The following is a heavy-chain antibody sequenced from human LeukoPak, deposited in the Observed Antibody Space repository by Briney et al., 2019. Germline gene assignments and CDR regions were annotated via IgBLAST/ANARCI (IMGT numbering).Heavy chain of an antibody. CDR1: GFTFSSYG. J-gene: IGHJ3*02. CDR2: ISRDESNK. CDR3: AKGSDYDSIFFPHALDI. D-gene: IGHD3-22*01. Sequence: GGSLRLSCAASGFTFSSYGMHWVRQAPGKGLEWVAVISRDESNKYYADSVKGRFTISRDNSKNTLFLQMNSLRAEDTAVFHCAKGSDYDSIFFPHALDIWGQGTMVTVSS. V-gene: IGHV3-30*18.